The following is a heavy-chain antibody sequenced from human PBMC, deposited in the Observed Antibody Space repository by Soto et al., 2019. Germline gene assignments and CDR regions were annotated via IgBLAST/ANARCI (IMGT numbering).Heavy chain of an antibody. Sequence: QVQLQESGPGLVKPSETLSLTCTVSGTSLNFFYWSWIRQPAGKGLEWIGRIYASGNTNYNPSLTSRVTMSVDTSKNQFSLKLNSVTAADTAVYYCAGDRLAGWTEAPWGQGTLVTVSS. CDR1: GTSLNFFY. CDR2: IYASGNT. CDR3: AGDRLAGWTEAP. J-gene: IGHJ4*02. D-gene: IGHD6-19*01. V-gene: IGHV4-4*07.